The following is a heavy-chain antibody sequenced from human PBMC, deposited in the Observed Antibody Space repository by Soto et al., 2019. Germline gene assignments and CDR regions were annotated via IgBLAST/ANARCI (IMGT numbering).Heavy chain of an antibody. CDR3: ARREIQGPIDY. Sequence: QVQLQESGPGLVKPSATLSLTCAVSGYSISSSNWWGWIRQPPGKGLEWFGYIYYSGTTYYNPSLKSRVTMSVDTSKNQFTLKLTSLTAVDTAVYYCARREIQGPIDYWGQGTLVTVS. D-gene: IGHD1-26*01. CDR2: IYYSGTT. CDR1: GYSISSSNW. J-gene: IGHJ4*02. V-gene: IGHV4-28*01.